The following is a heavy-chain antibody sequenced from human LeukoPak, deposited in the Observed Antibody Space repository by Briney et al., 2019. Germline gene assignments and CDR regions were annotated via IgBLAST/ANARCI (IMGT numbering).Heavy chain of an antibody. J-gene: IGHJ4*02. CDR1: GFTFTNYW. D-gene: IGHD2-21*01. CDR2: TRQDGSEK. Sequence: GGSLRLSCAASGFTFTNYWMTWVRQAPGKGLEWVANTRQDGSEKYYVDSVKGRFTISRDNAKNSLYLQMNSLRAEDTAIYYCARRGGDFFDYWGQGTLVTVSS. CDR3: ARRGGDFFDY. V-gene: IGHV3-7*04.